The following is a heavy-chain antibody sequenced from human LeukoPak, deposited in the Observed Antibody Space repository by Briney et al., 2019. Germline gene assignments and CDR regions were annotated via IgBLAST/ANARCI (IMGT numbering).Heavy chain of an antibody. J-gene: IGHJ6*02. CDR2: FDPEDGET. D-gene: IGHD3-9*01. CDR3: ATSLDRSDILFPYYGMDV. CDR1: GYTLTELS. V-gene: IGHV1-24*01. Sequence: ASVKVSCKVSGYTLTELSMHWVRQAPGKGLEWMGGFDPEDGETIYAQKFQGRVTMTEDTSTDTAYMELSSLRSEDTAVYYCATSLDRSDILFPYYGMDVWGQGTTVTVSS.